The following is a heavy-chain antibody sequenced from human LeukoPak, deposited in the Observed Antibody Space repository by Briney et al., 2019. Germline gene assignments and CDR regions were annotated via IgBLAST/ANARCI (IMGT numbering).Heavy chain of an antibody. CDR1: GYSFTTYG. D-gene: IGHD1-26*01. J-gene: IGHJ4*02. Sequence: ASVTVSCRASGYSFTTYGISWVRQAPGQGLEWMGWISAYNGNTNYAQKLQGRVTMTTDTSTSTAYMELRSLRSDDTAVYYCARDSGSKWELPLPADYWGQGTLVTVSS. CDR3: ARDSGSKWELPLPADY. V-gene: IGHV1-18*01. CDR2: ISAYNGNT.